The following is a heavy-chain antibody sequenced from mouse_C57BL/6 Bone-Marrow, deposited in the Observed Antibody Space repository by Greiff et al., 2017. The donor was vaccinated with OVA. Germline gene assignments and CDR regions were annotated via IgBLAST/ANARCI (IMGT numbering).Heavy chain of an antibody. J-gene: IGHJ2*01. CDR1: GYTFTDYY. D-gene: IGHD2-4*01. CDR2: INPNNGGT. V-gene: IGHV1-26*01. Sequence: VQLQQSGPELVKPGASVKISCKASGYTFTDYYMNWVKQSHGKSLEWIGDINPNNGGTSYNQKFKGKATLTVDKSSSTAYMELRSLTSEDSAVYYCARGGGLRQGYYFDYWGQGTTLTVSS. CDR3: ARGGGLRQGYYFDY.